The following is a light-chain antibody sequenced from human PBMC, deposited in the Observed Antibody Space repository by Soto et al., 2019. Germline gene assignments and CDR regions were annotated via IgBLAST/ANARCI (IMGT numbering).Light chain of an antibody. CDR2: GAT. J-gene: IGKJ1*01. CDR3: LQDYNYPRT. Sequence: ALQMTQSPSSLSASVGDRVTITCRASQDIRTELGWYQQKPGKAPKLLIYGATTLQSGDTSRFSGSGSVTDFTLTISGLQPEDFATYYCLQDYNYPRTFGQGTKVDVK. CDR1: QDIRTE. V-gene: IGKV1-6*01.